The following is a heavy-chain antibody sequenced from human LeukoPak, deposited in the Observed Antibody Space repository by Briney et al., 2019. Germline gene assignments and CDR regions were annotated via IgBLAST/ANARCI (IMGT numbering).Heavy chain of an antibody. V-gene: IGHV4-59*06. CDR1: GGSISSYY. CDR2: IYYSGST. J-gene: IGHJ4*02. Sequence: SETLSLTCTVSGGSISSYYWSWIRQHPGKGLEWIGYIYYSGSTYYNPSLKSRVTISVDTSKNQFSLKLSSVTAADTAVYYCARADGITMIVGYWGQGTLVTVSS. D-gene: IGHD3-22*01. CDR3: ARADGITMIVGY.